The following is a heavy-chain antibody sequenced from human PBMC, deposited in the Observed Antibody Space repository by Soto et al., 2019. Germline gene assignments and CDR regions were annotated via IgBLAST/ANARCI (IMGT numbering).Heavy chain of an antibody. V-gene: IGHV3-7*05. Sequence: GGSLRLSCAASGFTFSSYWMSWVRQAPGKGLEWVANIKQDGSEKYYVDSVKGRFTISRDNAKNSLYLQMNSLRAEDTAVYYCARPPYGSGSYIEDVWGQGTTVTVSS. CDR3: ARPPYGSGSYIEDV. CDR1: GFTFSSYW. D-gene: IGHD3-10*01. J-gene: IGHJ6*02. CDR2: IKQDGSEK.